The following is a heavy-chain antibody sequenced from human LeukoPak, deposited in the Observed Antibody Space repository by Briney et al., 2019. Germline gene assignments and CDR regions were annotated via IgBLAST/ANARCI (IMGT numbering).Heavy chain of an antibody. CDR3: ARGRVFGGSGSYSTDSSYYYYMDV. CDR1: GGSISSSSYY. Sequence: SETLSLTCTVSGGSISSSSYYWGWSRRPPGRGLECIVSIYYSGSTYYSPSLKSRVIISVDTSKNQFSMKLSSVTAADTAVYYCARGRVFGGSGSYSTDSSYYYYMDVWGKGTTVPVSS. D-gene: IGHD3-10*01. J-gene: IGHJ6*03. V-gene: IGHV4-39*01. CDR2: IYYSGST.